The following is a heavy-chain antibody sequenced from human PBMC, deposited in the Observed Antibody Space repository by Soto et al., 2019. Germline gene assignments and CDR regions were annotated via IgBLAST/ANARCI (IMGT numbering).Heavy chain of an antibody. CDR1: GFSLSTSGVG. V-gene: IGHV2-5*02. CDR3: AHHGYYSYGLDV. J-gene: IGHJ6*02. CDR2: IYWDDDK. Sequence: QITLKESGPTLVKPTQTLTLTCTFSGFSLSTSGVGVGWIRQPPRKALEWLALIYWDDDKRYSPSLKSRLTISKDTSKNQVVLTMTNMDPVNTATYYCAHHGYYSYGLDVWGQGTTVTVSS.